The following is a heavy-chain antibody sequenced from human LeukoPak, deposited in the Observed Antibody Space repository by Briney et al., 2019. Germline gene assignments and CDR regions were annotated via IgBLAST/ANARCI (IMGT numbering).Heavy chain of an antibody. V-gene: IGHV3-7*01. D-gene: IGHD6-13*01. J-gene: IGHJ5*02. Sequence: GGSLRLSCAASGFTFSSYWMSWVRQAPGKGLEWVANIKQDGSEKYYVDFVKGRFTISRDNAKNSLYLQMNSLRAEDTAVYYCARVGILAAAGTGWFDPWGQGTLVTVSS. CDR2: IKQDGSEK. CDR3: ARVGILAAAGTGWFDP. CDR1: GFTFSSYW.